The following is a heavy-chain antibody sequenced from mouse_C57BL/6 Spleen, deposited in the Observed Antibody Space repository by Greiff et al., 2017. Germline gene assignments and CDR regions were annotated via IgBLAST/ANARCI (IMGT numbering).Heavy chain of an antibody. Sequence: EVMLVESGGGLVKPGGSLKLSCAASGFTFSDYGMHWVRQAPEKGLEWVAYISSGSSTIYYADTVNGRFTISRDNAKKTLVLQMLSLRTENTAIEYCARRGLQYYAMDYWGQGTSVTVSS. D-gene: IGHD2-2*01. CDR1: GFTFSDYG. CDR3: ARRGLQYYAMDY. J-gene: IGHJ4*01. V-gene: IGHV5-17*01. CDR2: ISSGSSTI.